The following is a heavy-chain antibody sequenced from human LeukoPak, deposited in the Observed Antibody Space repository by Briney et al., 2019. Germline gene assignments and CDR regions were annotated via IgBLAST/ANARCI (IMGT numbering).Heavy chain of an antibody. CDR2: MYYSGST. D-gene: IGHD3-3*02. J-gene: IGHJ3*02. CDR3: ARDSTLNLAFDM. V-gene: IGHV4-38-2*02. Sequence: SSETLSLTCSVSGYSLNSGYYWGWVRQPPGRGLEWLGSMYYSGSTLSNPSLKSRVTISVDTSKNQFSLRLTSVTAADTAVYFCARDSTLNLAFDMWGHGALVTVS. CDR1: GYSLNSGYY.